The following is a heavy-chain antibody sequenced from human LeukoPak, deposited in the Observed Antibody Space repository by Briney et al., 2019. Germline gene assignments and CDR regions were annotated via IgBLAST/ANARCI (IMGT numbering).Heavy chain of an antibody. CDR2: IIPIFGTA. Sequence: SVKVSCKASGGTFSSYAISWVRQAPGQGLEWMGGIIPIFGTANYAQKFQGRVTITADESTSTANMELSSLGSEDTAVYYCARVDSSRGFDYWGQGTLVTVSS. CDR3: ARVDSSRGFDY. J-gene: IGHJ4*02. V-gene: IGHV1-69*13. CDR1: GGTFSSYA. D-gene: IGHD3-10*01.